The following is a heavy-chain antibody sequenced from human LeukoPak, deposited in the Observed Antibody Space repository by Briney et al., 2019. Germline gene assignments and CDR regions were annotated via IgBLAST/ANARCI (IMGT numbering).Heavy chain of an antibody. CDR3: AKDARRTFGLSSGLYRGSYYFDY. V-gene: IGHV3-9*01. CDR2: ISWNSGSI. Sequence: PGGSLRLSCAASGFTFDDYAMHWVRQAPGKGLEWVSGISWNSGSIGYADSVKGRFTISKDNSKNTLFLQMNSLRPEDTAVYYCAKDARRTFGLSSGLYRGSYYFDYWGQGTLVTVSS. J-gene: IGHJ4*02. CDR1: GFTFDDYA. D-gene: IGHD6-19*01.